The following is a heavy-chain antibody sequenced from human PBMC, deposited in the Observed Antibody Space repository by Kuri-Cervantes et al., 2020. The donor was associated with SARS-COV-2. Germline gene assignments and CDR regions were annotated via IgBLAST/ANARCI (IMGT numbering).Heavy chain of an antibody. V-gene: IGHV3-20*01. Sequence: GESLKISCAASGFTFDDYGMSWVRQAPGKGLEWVSGINWNGGSTGYADSVKGRFTISRDNAKNSLYLQMNSLRAEDMALYHCARERSGSYDYWGQGTLVTVSS. J-gene: IGHJ4*02. D-gene: IGHD1-26*01. CDR1: GFTFDDYG. CDR2: INWNGGST. CDR3: ARERSGSYDY.